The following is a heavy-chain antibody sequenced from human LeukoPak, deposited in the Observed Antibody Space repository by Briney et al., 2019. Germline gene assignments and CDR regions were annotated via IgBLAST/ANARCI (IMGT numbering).Heavy chain of an antibody. J-gene: IGHJ4*02. Sequence: GGSLRLSCAASGFSFRIYSMNWVRQAPGKGLEWISYINSGSSTIYYADSMKGRFTISRDNARNSLFLQMNSLRGEDTAVYYCARSQSYLDYWGQGTLVTVSS. CDR1: GFSFRIYS. CDR2: INSGSSTI. V-gene: IGHV3-48*01. CDR3: ARSQSYLDY.